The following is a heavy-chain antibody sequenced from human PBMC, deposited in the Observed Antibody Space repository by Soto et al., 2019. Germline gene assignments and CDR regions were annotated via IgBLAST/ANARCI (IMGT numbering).Heavy chain of an antibody. J-gene: IGHJ4*02. CDR1: GFTFSSYA. Sequence: GGSLRLSCAAPGFTFSSYAMSWVRQAPGKGLEWVSAISGSGGSTYYADSVKGRFTISRDNSKNTLYLQMNSLRAEDTAVYYCAKRADSYGAPLYYFDYWGQGTLVTVSS. CDR3: AKRADSYGAPLYYFDY. V-gene: IGHV3-23*01. D-gene: IGHD5-18*01. CDR2: ISGSGGST.